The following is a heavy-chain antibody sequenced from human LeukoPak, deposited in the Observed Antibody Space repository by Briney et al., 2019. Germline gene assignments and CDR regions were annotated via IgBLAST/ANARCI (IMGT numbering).Heavy chain of an antibody. Sequence: GASVKVSCKASGGTFSSYAISWVRQAPGQGLEWMGRIIPIFGTANYAQKFQGRVTITTGESTSTAYMELSSLRSEDTAVYYCAREWYYDDSSGSENYYFDYWGQGTLVTVSS. V-gene: IGHV1-69*05. CDR1: GGTFSSYA. J-gene: IGHJ4*02. CDR3: AREWYYDDSSGSENYYFDY. CDR2: IIPIFGTA. D-gene: IGHD3-22*01.